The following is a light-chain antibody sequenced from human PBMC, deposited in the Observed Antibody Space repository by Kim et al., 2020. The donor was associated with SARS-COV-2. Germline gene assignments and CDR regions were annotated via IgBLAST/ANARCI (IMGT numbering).Light chain of an antibody. V-gene: IGKV1-17*03. CDR2: HAS. CDR1: QDINRF. J-gene: IGKJ2*03. CDR3: LQHKSYPYS. Sequence: DIQMTQSPSAMSASVGDRVTITCRASQDINRFLAWFQQKPGKVPKRLIYHASTLQSGVPSRFSGSGSGTEVSLTISSLQPEDFATYYCLQHKSYPYSFGQGTKLEI.